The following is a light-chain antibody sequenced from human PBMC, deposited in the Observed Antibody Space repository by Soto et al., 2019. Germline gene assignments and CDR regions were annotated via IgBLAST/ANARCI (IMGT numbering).Light chain of an antibody. J-gene: IGLJ2*01. Sequence: QAVVTQPPSASGTPGQRVTISCSGSSSNIGSNYVYWYQQLPGTAPKLLIYRNNQRPSGVPDRFSGSKSDNTASLTVSGLQAEDEADYYCSSYAGSKNLVFGGGTKLTVL. CDR1: SSNIGSNY. V-gene: IGLV1-47*01. CDR3: SSYAGSKNLV. CDR2: RNN.